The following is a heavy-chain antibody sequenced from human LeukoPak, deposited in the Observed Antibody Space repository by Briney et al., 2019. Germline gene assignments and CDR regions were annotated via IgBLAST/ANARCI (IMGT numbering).Heavy chain of an antibody. V-gene: IGHV3-30*01. CDR2: ISYDGSSK. Sequence: PGGSLRLSCAASGFTFSSYAMHWVRQAPGKGLEWVAVISYDGSSKYYADSVKGRFTISRDNSKNTLYLQMNSLRAEDTAVYYCLTGDDAFDIWGQGTMVTVSS. D-gene: IGHD7-27*01. CDR1: GFTFSSYA. CDR3: LTGDDAFDI. J-gene: IGHJ3*02.